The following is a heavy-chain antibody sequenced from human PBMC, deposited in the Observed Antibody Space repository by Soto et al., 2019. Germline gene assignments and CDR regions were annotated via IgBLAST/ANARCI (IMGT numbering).Heavy chain of an antibody. CDR1: GGSFSGYY. CDR2: INHIGST. D-gene: IGHD6-6*01. J-gene: IGHJ4*02. CDR3: ARGFKNSRIAASRSGGSFDY. Sequence: QVQLQQWGAGLLKPSETLSLTCAVYGGSFSGYYWCWIRQPPGKGLEWIGEINHIGSTNYNPSLKSRVNISVDTSKHQFSLKLSSVTAEDTAVYYCARGFKNSRIAASRSGGSFDYWGQGTLVTVSS. V-gene: IGHV4-34*01.